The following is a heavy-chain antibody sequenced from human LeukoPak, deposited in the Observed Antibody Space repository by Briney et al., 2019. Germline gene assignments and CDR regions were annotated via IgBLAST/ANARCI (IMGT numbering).Heavy chain of an antibody. CDR2: IYYSGST. J-gene: IGHJ4*02. CDR1: GGSISSSSYY. CDR3: ARGLRFLEWLSSYFDY. V-gene: IGHV4-31*03. Sequence: SETLSLTCTVSGGSISSSSYYWSWIRQHPGKGPEWIGYIYYSGSTYYNPSLKSRVTISVDTSKNQFSLKLSSVTAADTAVYYCARGLRFLEWLSSYFDYWGQGTLVTVSS. D-gene: IGHD3-3*01.